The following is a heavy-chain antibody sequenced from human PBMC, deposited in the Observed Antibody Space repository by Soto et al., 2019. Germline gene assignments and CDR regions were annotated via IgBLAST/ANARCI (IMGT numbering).Heavy chain of an antibody. Sequence: SVKVSCKASGGTFSSYAISWVRQAPGQGLEWMGGIIPIFGTANYAQKFQGRVTITADESTSTAYMELSSLRSEDTAVYYCARDRDGYYDSSDAFDIWGQGTMVTVSS. CDR2: IIPIFGTA. CDR3: ARDRDGYYDSSDAFDI. CDR1: GGTFSSYA. D-gene: IGHD3-22*01. V-gene: IGHV1-69*13. J-gene: IGHJ3*02.